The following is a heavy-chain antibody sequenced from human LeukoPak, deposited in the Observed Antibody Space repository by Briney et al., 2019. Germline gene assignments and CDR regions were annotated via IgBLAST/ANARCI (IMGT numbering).Heavy chain of an antibody. CDR1: GFTFSSHS. Sequence: GGSLRLSCVASGFTFSSHSMNWVRQAPGKGLEWVSSISSSSSYIYYADSVKGRFTISRDNAKNSLYLQMNSLRAEDTAVYYCARDRPQWLERGPSYYYYGMDVWGQGTTVTVSS. CDR2: ISSSSSYI. CDR3: ARDRPQWLERGPSYYYYGMDV. V-gene: IGHV3-21*01. D-gene: IGHD6-19*01. J-gene: IGHJ6*02.